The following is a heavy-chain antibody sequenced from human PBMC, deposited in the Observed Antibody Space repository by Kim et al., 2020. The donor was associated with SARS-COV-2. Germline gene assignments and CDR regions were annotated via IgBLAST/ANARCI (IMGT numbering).Heavy chain of an antibody. CDR3: AREGNYYFYMDL. Sequence: GGSLRLSCEGNGFTFSDYSMNWVRQAPGRGLEWLSFITSGGSITHYADSVKGRFTVSKDNAKNSLYLQMISLRDEDTAVYFCAREGNYYFYMDLWGKGTT. J-gene: IGHJ6*03. CDR2: ITSGGSIT. CDR1: GFTFSDYS. V-gene: IGHV3-48*02.